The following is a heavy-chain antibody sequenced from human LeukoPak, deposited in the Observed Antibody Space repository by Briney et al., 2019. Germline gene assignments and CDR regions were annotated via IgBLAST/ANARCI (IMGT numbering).Heavy chain of an antibody. V-gene: IGHV1-69*13. CDR3: ARNIAAAGINWFDP. CDR2: IIPIFGTA. D-gene: IGHD6-13*01. J-gene: IGHJ5*02. CDR1: GGTFSSYA. Sequence: SVTVSFKASGGTFSSYAISWVRQAPGQGLEWMGGIIPIFGTANYAQKFQGRVTITADESTSTAYMELSSLRSEDTAVYYCARNIAAAGINWFDPWGQGTLVTVSS.